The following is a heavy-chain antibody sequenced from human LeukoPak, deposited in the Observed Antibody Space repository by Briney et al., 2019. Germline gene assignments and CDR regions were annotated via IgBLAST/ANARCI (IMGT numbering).Heavy chain of an antibody. J-gene: IGHJ4*02. V-gene: IGHV1-69*13. CDR1: GGTFSNDS. Sequence: SVKVSCKVSGGTFSNDSITWVRRAPGQGLGWVGGITPIFDAPNYAPKFQGRLTISADGSTSTVYMDLRSLRSEDTAVYFCARGPPPLYSGSYRTLGHWGQGTLVTVSS. CDR2: ITPIFDAP. CDR3: ARGPPPLYSGSYRTLGH. D-gene: IGHD1-26*01.